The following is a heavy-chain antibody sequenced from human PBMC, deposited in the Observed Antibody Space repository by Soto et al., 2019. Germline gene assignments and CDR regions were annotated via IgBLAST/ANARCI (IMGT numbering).Heavy chain of an antibody. CDR2: IYHSGST. CDR3: AREVVEPAAMGNHYYYMDV. D-gene: IGHD2-2*01. Sequence: LXESXPGLVKASQTLSLTCTVSGGSISXXXXXXXWSWIRQLPGKGLEWIGYIYHSGSTYYNPPLESRVTIXXXTSXXXXXXXXXXXXXXXXXXYYCAREVVEPAAMGNHYYYMDVWGKGTTVTVXS. V-gene: IGHV4-30-4*01. CDR1: GGSISXXXXXXX. J-gene: IGHJ6*03.